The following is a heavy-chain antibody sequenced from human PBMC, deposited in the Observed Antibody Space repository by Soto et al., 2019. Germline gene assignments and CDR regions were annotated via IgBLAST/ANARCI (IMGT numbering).Heavy chain of an antibody. J-gene: IGHJ4*02. CDR3: AKDMFWSGYPDY. CDR1: GFTFSSYG. CDR2: ISYDGSNK. D-gene: IGHD3-3*01. V-gene: IGHV3-30*18. Sequence: QLQLVESGGGVVQPGRSLRLSCAASGFTFSSYGMHWVRQAPGKGLEWVAVISYDGSNKYYADSVKGRFTISRDNSKNTLYLQMNSLRAEDTAVYYCAKDMFWSGYPDYWGQGTLVTVSS.